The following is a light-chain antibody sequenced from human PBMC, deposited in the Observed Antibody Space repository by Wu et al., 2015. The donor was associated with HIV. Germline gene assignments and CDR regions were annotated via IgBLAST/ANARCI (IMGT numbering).Light chain of an antibody. CDR3: QQYASSPLLT. CDR2: DTS. CDR1: QSVTSNY. V-gene: IGKV3-20*01. Sequence: DTLLTQSPGTLSLSPGERATLSCRASQSVTSNYLAWYQQKPGQAPRLLIYDTSNRATGTPARFSASGSGTDFTLTISRLESEDFAVYYCQQYASSPLLTFGGGTKVEIK. J-gene: IGKJ4*01.